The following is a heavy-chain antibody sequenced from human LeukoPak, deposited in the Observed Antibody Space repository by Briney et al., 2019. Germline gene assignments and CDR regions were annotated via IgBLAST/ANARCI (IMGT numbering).Heavy chain of an antibody. Sequence: KPSETLSLTCTVSGGSISSYYWIWIRQPPGKGLEWIGYIYYSGSTNYNPSLRSRVTISVDTSKNQFSLRLSSVTAADTAVYYCARTTEGGYTSDYFYYYYMDVWGKGTTVTLSS. V-gene: IGHV4-59*01. CDR2: IYYSGST. J-gene: IGHJ6*03. CDR1: GGSISSYY. D-gene: IGHD5-18*01. CDR3: ARTTEGGYTSDYFYYYYMDV.